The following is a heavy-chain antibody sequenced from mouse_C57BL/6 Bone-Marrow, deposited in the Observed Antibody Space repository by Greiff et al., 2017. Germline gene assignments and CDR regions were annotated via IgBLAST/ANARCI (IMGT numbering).Heavy chain of an antibody. J-gene: IGHJ2*01. CDR3: VRLEYDGSRASGYYFDV. V-gene: IGHV7-3*01. CDR1: GFTFTDYY. CDR2: IRNKANGYTT. Sequence: VKVVESGGGLVQPGGSLSLSCAASGFTFTDYYMSWVRQPPGKALEWLGFIRNKANGYTTEYSASVKGRFTISRDNSQSILYLQMNALRAEDSATYSCVRLEYDGSRASGYYFDVWGKGTTLTVSS. D-gene: IGHD1-1*01.